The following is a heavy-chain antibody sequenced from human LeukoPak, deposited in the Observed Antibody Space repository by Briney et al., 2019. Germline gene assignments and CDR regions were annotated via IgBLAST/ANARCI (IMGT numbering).Heavy chain of an antibody. Sequence: SVKVSCKASGGPFSSYTISWVRQAPGQGLEWMGRIIPILGIANYAQKFQGRVTITADKSTSTAYMELSSLRSEDTAVYYCARDRYYYDSSGLFDYWGQGTLVTVSS. J-gene: IGHJ4*02. CDR2: IIPILGIA. V-gene: IGHV1-69*04. CDR1: GGPFSSYT. D-gene: IGHD3-22*01. CDR3: ARDRYYYDSSGLFDY.